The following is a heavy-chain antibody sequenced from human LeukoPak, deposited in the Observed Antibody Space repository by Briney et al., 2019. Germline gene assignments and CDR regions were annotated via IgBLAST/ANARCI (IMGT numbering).Heavy chain of an antibody. V-gene: IGHV5-51*01. Sequence: GSLKISCQGSGYTFTNYYIAWVRQMPGKGLEWMGIIYPGDFDTRYSPSFQGQVTISADRSISTAYLQWSSLKASDTAMYYCARVVADNWFDPWGQGTLVTVSS. J-gene: IGHJ5*02. CDR1: GYTFTNYY. CDR3: ARVVADNWFDP. D-gene: IGHD2-15*01. CDR2: IYPGDFDT.